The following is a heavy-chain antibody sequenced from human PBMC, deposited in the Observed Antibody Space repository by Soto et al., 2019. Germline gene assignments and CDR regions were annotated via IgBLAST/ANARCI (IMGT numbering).Heavy chain of an antibody. CDR2: INEDSSYI. V-gene: IGHV3-21*02. CDR1: GFDFSSYS. D-gene: IGHD3-3*01. Sequence: EVQLVESGGGLVKPGGSLRLSCAASGFDFSSYSMNWVRQAPGKGLEWVSSINEDSSYIYYEHSLRGRFTISRDNAKESLYLQMNSLSAEDTAVYYCVRYFGWYFRSGYMDVWGDGATVTFSS. J-gene: IGHJ6*03. CDR3: VRYFGWYFRSGYMDV.